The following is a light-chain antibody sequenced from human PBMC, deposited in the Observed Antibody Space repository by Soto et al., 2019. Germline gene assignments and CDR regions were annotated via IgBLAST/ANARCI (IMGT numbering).Light chain of an antibody. CDR2: STN. CDR1: SGSVSTSYY. J-gene: IGLJ3*02. CDR3: VLYMGSGIWV. V-gene: IGLV8-61*01. Sequence: QTVVTQEPSFSVSPGRTVTLTCGLSSGSVSTSYYPSWYQQTPGQAPRTLIYSTNTRSSGVPDRFSGSILGNKAALTITGAQADDESDYYCVLYMGSGIWVFGGSTKHTVL.